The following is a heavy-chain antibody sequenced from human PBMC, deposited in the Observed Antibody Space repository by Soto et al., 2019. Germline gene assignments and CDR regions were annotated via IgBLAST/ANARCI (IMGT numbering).Heavy chain of an antibody. V-gene: IGHV1-2*04. J-gene: IGHJ4*02. CDR2: INPKSGGK. CDR1: GYTFTAYY. Sequence: SLEFSCKASGYTFTAYYMHWVRQAPGQGVEWMGWINPKSGGKKFEQKFQGWVKMTRDTSISTAYMELSRLRSDDRAVYYCARDREAAGSAYFDYWGQGTLVTVSS. CDR3: ARDREAAGSAYFDY. D-gene: IGHD6-13*01.